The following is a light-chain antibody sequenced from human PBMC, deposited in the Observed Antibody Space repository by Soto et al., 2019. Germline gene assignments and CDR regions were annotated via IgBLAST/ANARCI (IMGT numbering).Light chain of an antibody. J-gene: IGKJ3*01. CDR2: AAS. Sequence: DIQMTPAPSSVSASVGDRVSITCRASQGISNWVAWYQQKPGRASKRLIYAASSLQSGVSSRFSGSGSGTDFTLTISSLQPEDFATYSCHQGNSFPSTVGPGTKVDIK. CDR3: HQGNSFPST. V-gene: IGKV1D-12*01. CDR1: QGISNW.